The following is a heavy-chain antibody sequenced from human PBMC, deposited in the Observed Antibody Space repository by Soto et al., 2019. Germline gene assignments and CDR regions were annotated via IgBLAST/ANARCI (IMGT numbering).Heavy chain of an antibody. CDR1: GFTFSSYS. V-gene: IGHV3-48*02. J-gene: IGHJ4*02. Sequence: GGSLRLSCAASGFTFSSYSMNWVRQAPGKGLEWVSYISSSSTIYYADSVKGRFTISRDNAKNSLYLQMNSLRDEDTAVYYCARDPEVGATGGMGGWGQGTLVTVS. CDR3: ARDPEVGATGGMGG. CDR2: ISSSSTI. D-gene: IGHD1-26*01.